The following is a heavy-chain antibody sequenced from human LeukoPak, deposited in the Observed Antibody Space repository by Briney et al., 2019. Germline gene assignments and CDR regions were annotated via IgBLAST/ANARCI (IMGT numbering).Heavy chain of an antibody. CDR1: GGTFSSYA. J-gene: IGHJ4*02. V-gene: IGHV1-69*05. CDR2: IIPIFGTA. D-gene: IGHD1-26*01. CDR3: ARVLGGIVEATGLDY. Sequence: SVKVSCKASGGTFSSYAISWVRQAPGQGLEWMEGIIPIFGTANYAQKFQGRVTITTDESTSTAYMELSSLRSEDTAVYYCARVLGGIVEATGLDYWGQGTLVTVSS.